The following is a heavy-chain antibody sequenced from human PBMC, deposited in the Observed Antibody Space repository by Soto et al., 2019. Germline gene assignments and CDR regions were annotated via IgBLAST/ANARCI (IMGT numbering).Heavy chain of an antibody. CDR1: GFTVSSNY. CDR2: IYSGGST. Sequence: EVQLVESGGGLVQPGGSLRLSCAASGFTVSSNYMSWVRQAPGKGLEWVSVIYSGGSTYYADSVKGRFTISRDNSKNTLYLQMNSLRAEDTAVYYCARDMSGDYDILTGYRSTPDVYWGQGTLVTVSS. D-gene: IGHD3-9*01. CDR3: ARDMSGDYDILTGYRSTPDVY. V-gene: IGHV3-66*01. J-gene: IGHJ4*02.